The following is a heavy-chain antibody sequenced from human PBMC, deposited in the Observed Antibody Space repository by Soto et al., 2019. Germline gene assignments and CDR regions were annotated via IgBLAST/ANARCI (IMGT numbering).Heavy chain of an antibody. J-gene: IGHJ4*02. D-gene: IGHD2-2*01. Sequence: PGGSLTLSCAASGFTFSSYSRNCFRQAPGKGLEWVSSISSSSSYIYYSDSVKGRFTISRDNAKNSLYLQMNSLRAEDTAVYYCARAIPLGYCSSTSCPLDYWGQGTLVTVSS. CDR2: ISSSSSYI. CDR3: ARAIPLGYCSSTSCPLDY. CDR1: GFTFSSYS. V-gene: IGHV3-21*01.